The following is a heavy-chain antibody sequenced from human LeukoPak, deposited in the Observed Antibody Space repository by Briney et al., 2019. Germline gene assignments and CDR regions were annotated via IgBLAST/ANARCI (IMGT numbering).Heavy chain of an antibody. J-gene: IGHJ4*02. D-gene: IGHD3-22*01. CDR1: GFIFSLYN. CDR3: AKDKFDYDSTGYPYDY. Sequence: GGSLRLSCEASGFIFSLYNMNWVRQAPGQGLEWVSSIGGSGSATFYADSVRGRFTVSRDNAKNSLFLQLNSLRAEDSAVCYCAKDKFDYDSTGYPYDYWGQGVLVTVSS. V-gene: IGHV3-21*06. CDR2: IGGSGSAT.